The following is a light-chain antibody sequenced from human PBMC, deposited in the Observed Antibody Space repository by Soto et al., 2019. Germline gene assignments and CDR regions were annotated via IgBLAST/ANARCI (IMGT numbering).Light chain of an antibody. CDR1: SSNIGSNT. J-gene: IGLJ3*02. Sequence: QSVLIQASSMSGTPGQSVTISCSGSSSNIGSNTVNWYQQVPGTAPKLLIYGNHERPSGVPDRFSGSKSGTSASLAISGLQSEDEADYYCAAGDDSLNGWVFGGGTKLTVL. CDR2: GNH. V-gene: IGLV1-44*01. CDR3: AAGDDSLNGWV.